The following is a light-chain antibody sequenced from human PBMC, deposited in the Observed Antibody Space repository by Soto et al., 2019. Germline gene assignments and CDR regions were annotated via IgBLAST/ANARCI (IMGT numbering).Light chain of an antibody. CDR2: KAS. Sequence: DIQMTQSPSTLSASVGDRVSINCRASQSISAWLAWYQQKPGKAPRLLIYKASTLEIGVPSRFSGSGSGTEFTLTISSLQPDDVATYYCQQYNDYSWTVGQGTKVYSK. CDR3: QQYNDYSWT. V-gene: IGKV1-5*03. J-gene: IGKJ1*01. CDR1: QSISAW.